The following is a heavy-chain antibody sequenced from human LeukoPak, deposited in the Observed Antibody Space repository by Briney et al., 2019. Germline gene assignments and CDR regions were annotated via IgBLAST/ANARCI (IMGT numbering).Heavy chain of an antibody. D-gene: IGHD2-2*01. Sequence: PGASLRLSCAASGFTFSSYAMSWVRQAPGKGLEWVSAISGSGGSTYYADSVKGRFTISRDNSKNTLYLQMNSLRAEDTAVYYCANLYCSSTSCSYWGQGTLVTVSS. CDR2: ISGSGGST. V-gene: IGHV3-23*01. CDR1: GFTFSSYA. CDR3: ANLYCSSTSCSY. J-gene: IGHJ4*02.